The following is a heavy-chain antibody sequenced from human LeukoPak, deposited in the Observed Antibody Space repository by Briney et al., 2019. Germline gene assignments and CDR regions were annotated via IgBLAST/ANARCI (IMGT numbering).Heavy chain of an antibody. J-gene: IGHJ4*02. CDR1: GFTFSSYA. Sequence: GGSLRLSCAASGFTFSSYAISWVRQAPGKGLEWVSAISGSGGSTYYADSVKGRFTISRDNSKNTLYLQMNSLRAEDTAVYYCAKVPVLLWFGESQTDWGQGTLVTVSS. V-gene: IGHV3-23*01. CDR3: AKVPVLLWFGESQTD. D-gene: IGHD3-10*01. CDR2: ISGSGGST.